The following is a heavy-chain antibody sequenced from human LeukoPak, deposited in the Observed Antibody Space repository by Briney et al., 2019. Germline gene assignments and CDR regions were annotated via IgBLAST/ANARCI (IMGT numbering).Heavy chain of an antibody. CDR1: GFTFSSYE. V-gene: IGHV3-48*03. CDR2: ISSSGSTK. J-gene: IGHJ4*02. CDR3: ARIGQQLAFDY. Sequence: GGSLRLSCAASGFTFSSYEMNWVRQAPGKGLEWASYISSSGSTKYHADSVKGRFTISRDNAKNSLYLQMNSLRAEDTAVYYCARIGQQLAFDYWGQGALVTVSS. D-gene: IGHD6-13*01.